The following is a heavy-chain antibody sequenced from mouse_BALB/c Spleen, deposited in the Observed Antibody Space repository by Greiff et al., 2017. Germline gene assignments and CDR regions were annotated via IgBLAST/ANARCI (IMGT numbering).Heavy chain of an antibody. V-gene: IGHV5-9-4*01. J-gene: IGHJ3*01. CDR3: ARVGYDVWFAY. CDR1: GFTFSSYA. CDR2: ISSGGSYT. Sequence: EVKLVESGGGLVKPGGSLKLSCAASGFTFSSYAMSWVRQSPEKRLEWVAEISSGGSYTYYPDTVTGRFTISRDNAKNTLYLEMSSLRSEDTAMYYCARVGYDVWFAYWGQGTLVTVSA. D-gene: IGHD2-2*01.